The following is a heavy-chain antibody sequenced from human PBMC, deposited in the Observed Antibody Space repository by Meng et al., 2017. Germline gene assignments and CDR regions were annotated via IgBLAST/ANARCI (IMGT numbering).Heavy chain of an antibody. D-gene: IGHD3-10*01. CDR2: IIPILGIA. V-gene: IGHV1-69*02. CDR3: ARASWRGSGSLLPLY. CDR1: GGTFSSYT. Sequence: SVKVSCKASGGTFSSYTISWVRQAPGQGLEWMGRIIPILGIANYAQKFQGRVTITADKSTSTAYMELSSLRSEDTAVYYCARASWRGSGSLLPLYWGQGTLVTVSS. J-gene: IGHJ4*02.